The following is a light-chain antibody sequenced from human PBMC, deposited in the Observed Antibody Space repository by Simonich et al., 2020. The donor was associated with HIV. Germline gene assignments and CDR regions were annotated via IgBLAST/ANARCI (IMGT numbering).Light chain of an antibody. Sequence: SYELTQPPSVSVSPGQTARITCSVDALSKQYGYWYYQKPGQAPVLVIYKDSERPSGIPDRFSGSILGNKAALTITGAQADDESDYYCVLYMGSAWVFGGGTKLTVL. J-gene: IGLJ3*02. CDR2: KDS. CDR1: ALSKQY. V-gene: IGLV3-25*02. CDR3: VLYMGSAWV.